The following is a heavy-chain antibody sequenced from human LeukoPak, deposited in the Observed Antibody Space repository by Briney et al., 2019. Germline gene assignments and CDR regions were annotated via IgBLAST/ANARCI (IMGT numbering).Heavy chain of an antibody. V-gene: IGHV3-15*01. CDR2: IRSKTAGGTI. J-gene: IGHJ4*02. CDR3: TTGESMVGSTIHIRWAD. CDR1: GFTFSNAW. D-gene: IGHD1-26*01. Sequence: SGGSLRLSCAASGFTFSNAWMTWVRQAPGKGLEWVGRIRSKTAGGTIDYAAPVKGRFTISRDDSKNTLYLQMNSLKTEDAAVYYCTTGESMVGSTIHIRWADWGQGTLVTVSS.